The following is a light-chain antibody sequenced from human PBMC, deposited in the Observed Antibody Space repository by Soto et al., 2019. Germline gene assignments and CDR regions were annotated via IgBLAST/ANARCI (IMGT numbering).Light chain of an antibody. J-gene: IGLJ2*01. CDR1: GSNIGAGFD. V-gene: IGLV1-40*01. Sequence: QSVLTQPPSLSGAPGQTIIISCTGGGSNIGAGFDVHWYQQLPGTAPKLLIYGNTNRPSGVPDRFSGSKSGTSASLVITRLQAEDEADYYCQSYDTGLSGPVVFGGGTKLTVL. CDR2: GNT. CDR3: QSYDTGLSGPVV.